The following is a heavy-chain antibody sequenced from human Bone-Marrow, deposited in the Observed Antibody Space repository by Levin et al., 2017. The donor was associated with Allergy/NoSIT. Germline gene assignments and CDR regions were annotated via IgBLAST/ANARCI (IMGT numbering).Heavy chain of an antibody. CDR3: AKCGGVDCRGGSRVDY. V-gene: IGHV3-30*18. J-gene: IGHJ4*02. Sequence: GGSPRLSCAASGFTFSSYGMHWVRQAPGKGLEWVAVISYDGSNKYYADSVKGRFTISRDNSKNTLYLQMNSLRAEDTAVYYCAKCGGVDCRGGSRVDYWGQGTLVTVSS. CDR1: GFTFSSYG. D-gene: IGHD2-15*01. CDR2: ISYDGSNK.